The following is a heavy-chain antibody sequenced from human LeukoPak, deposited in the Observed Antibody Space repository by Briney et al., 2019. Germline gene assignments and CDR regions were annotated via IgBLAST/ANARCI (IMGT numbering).Heavy chain of an antibody. Sequence: RGSPRLSPAASGFTFSRSAMRSFRHAPGKGLEWGAAICGSGGRTYYADSVGGRFAISRDNSRNTLYLQMNNLRAEDTAIYFCARDKGRITIAAPKDALDVWGQGTTVTVRS. CDR3: ARDKGRITIAAPKDALDV. CDR2: ICGSGGRT. CDR1: GFTFSRSA. V-gene: IGHV3-23*01. D-gene: IGHD6-6*01. J-gene: IGHJ3*01.